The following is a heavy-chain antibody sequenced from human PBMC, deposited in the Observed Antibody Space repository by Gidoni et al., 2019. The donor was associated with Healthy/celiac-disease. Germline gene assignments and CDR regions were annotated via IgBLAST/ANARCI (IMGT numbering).Heavy chain of an antibody. CDR3: ARSLGYYYDSSGYYYGHDAFDI. CDR2: IIPIFGTA. V-gene: IGHV1-69*01. D-gene: IGHD3-22*01. J-gene: IGHJ3*02. CDR1: GGTVSRYA. Sequence: QVQLVQSGAEVKKPGSSVKVSCKASGGTVSRYAISWVRQAPGQGLEWMGGIIPIFGTANYAQKFQGRVTITADESTSTAYMELSSLRSEYTAVYYCARSLGYYYDSSGYYYGHDAFDIWGQGTMVTVSS.